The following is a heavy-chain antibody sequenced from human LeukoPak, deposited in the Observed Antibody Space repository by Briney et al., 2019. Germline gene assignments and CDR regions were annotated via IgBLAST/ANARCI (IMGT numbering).Heavy chain of an antibody. V-gene: IGHV1-2*02. D-gene: IGHD3-3*01. CDR2: INPNSGGT. CDR1: GYTFTGYY. Sequence: GASVKVSCKASGYTFTGYYMHWVRQAPGQGLEWMGWINPNSGGTNYAQKFQGRVTMTRDTSISTAYMELSRLRSDDTAVYYCARDRGNTIFGMTYYMDVWGKGTTVTVSS. CDR3: ARDRGNTIFGMTYYMDV. J-gene: IGHJ6*03.